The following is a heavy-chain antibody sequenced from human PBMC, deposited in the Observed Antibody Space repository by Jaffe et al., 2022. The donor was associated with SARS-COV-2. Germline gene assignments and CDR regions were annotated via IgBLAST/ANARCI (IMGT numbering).Heavy chain of an antibody. CDR2: IYPGDSDT. CDR1: GYSFTSYW. V-gene: IGHV5-51*01. D-gene: IGHD3-10*01. Sequence: EVQLVQSGAEVKKPGESLKISCKGSGYSFTSYWIGWVRQMPGKGLEWMGIIYPGDSDTRYSPSFQGQVTISADKSISTAYLQWSSLKASDTAMYYCARLPSPHRVTMVRGRYYFDYWGQGTLVTVSS. CDR3: ARLPSPHRVTMVRGRYYFDY. J-gene: IGHJ4*02.